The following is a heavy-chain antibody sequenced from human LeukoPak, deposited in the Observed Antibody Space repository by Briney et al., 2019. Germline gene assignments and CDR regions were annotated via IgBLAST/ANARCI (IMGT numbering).Heavy chain of an antibody. J-gene: IGHJ4*01. CDR3: ARDRGAYCGGDCYLGFDY. D-gene: IGHD2-21*02. Sequence: PGGSGRLSCAVSGFPVSSNFMSWVRQAPGKGLEWVSSIAGSSGYISYADSVKGRFTISRDNAKKSLYLQMTSLTAEDTAVYYCARDRGAYCGGDCYLGFDYWGRGIMVAVSS. CDR2: IAGSSGYI. V-gene: IGHV3-21*01. CDR1: GFPVSSNF.